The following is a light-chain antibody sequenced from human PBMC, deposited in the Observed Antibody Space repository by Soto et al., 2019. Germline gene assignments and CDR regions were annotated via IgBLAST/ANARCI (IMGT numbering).Light chain of an antibody. CDR3: NSYAGSNNVV. J-gene: IGLJ2*01. Sequence: QSALTQPPSASGSPGQSVTISCTGTSSDVGGYNYVSWYQQHPGKAPQVMIYEVSKRPSGVPDRFSGSKSGNTASLTVSGLQAEDEADYYCNSYAGSNNVVFGGGTKLAVL. V-gene: IGLV2-8*01. CDR2: EVS. CDR1: SSDVGGYNY.